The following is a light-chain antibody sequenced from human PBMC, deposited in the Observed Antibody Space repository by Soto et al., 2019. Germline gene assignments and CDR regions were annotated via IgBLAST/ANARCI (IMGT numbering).Light chain of an antibody. V-gene: IGKV1-33*01. J-gene: IGKJ3*01. Sequence: DIQMTPSPSSLSASVGARVSITCQASEDIRTSLSWFQHKPGRAPRLLIYGASYLETGVPSRFRGSGSGTDFTLTISSLQPEDNATYYCQHYNNLPPFTFGPGTIVDIK. CDR2: GAS. CDR3: QHYNNLPPFT. CDR1: EDIRTS.